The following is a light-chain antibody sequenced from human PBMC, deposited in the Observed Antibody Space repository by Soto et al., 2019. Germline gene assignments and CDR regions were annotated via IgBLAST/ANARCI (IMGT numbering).Light chain of an antibody. CDR3: QQYYHVPVT. CDR2: WAS. Sequence: DIVMTQSPDSLSVSLGERATFSCKSSQTLLYNSNNKNYLAWFQQTPGQAPKLLIYWASTRNSGVPDRFSGSGSGTDFTLTISNLQAEDVATYYCQQYYHVPVTFGQGTRLEI. V-gene: IGKV4-1*01. CDR1: QTLLYNSNNKNY. J-gene: IGKJ5*01.